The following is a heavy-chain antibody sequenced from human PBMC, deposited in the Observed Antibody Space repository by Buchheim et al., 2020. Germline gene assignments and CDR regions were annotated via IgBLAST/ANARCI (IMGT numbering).Heavy chain of an antibody. D-gene: IGHD4-23*01. Sequence: QVQLQESGPGLVKPSETLSLTCTVSGGSISSYYWSWIRQPPGKGLEWIGYIYYSGSTNYNPSLKSRVTISVATSKNQFSLKLSSVTAADTAVYYCARDRRGGNSVYFDYWGQGTL. CDR1: GGSISSYY. CDR3: ARDRRGGNSVYFDY. V-gene: IGHV4-59*01. J-gene: IGHJ4*02. CDR2: IYYSGST.